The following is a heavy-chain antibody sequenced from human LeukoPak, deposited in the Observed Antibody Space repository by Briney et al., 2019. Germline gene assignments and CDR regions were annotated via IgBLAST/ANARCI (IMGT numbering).Heavy chain of an antibody. V-gene: IGHV3-21*01. J-gene: IGHJ4*02. CDR2: ISSSSSYI. D-gene: IGHD1-7*01. CDR1: GFTFSSYS. Sequence: GGSLRLSCAASGFTFSSYSMNWVRQAPGKGLEWVSSISSSSSYIYYADSVKGRFTISRDNAKNTLYLQMNSLRAEDTAVYYCARDYGGTGTFDYWGQGTLVTVSS. CDR3: ARDYGGTGTFDY.